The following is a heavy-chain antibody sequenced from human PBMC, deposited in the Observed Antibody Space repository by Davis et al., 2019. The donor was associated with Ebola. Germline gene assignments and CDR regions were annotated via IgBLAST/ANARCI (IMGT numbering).Heavy chain of an antibody. V-gene: IGHV1-2*02. CDR3: ARGRGASIAARWAFDI. J-gene: IGHJ3*02. Sequence: ASVKVSCKASGYTFTGYYMHWVRQAPGQGLEWMGWINPNSGGTNYAQKFQGRVTMTRDTSISTAYMELSRLRSDDTAVYYCARGRGASIAARWAFDIWGQGTMVTVSS. D-gene: IGHD6-6*01. CDR2: INPNSGGT. CDR1: GYTFTGYY.